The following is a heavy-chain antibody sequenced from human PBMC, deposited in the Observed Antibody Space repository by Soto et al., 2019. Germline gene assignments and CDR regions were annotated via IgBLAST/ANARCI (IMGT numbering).Heavy chain of an antibody. J-gene: IGHJ5*02. CDR1: GGTLSSYA. CDR3: ARVFRPIAANWFDP. D-gene: IGHD6-25*01. V-gene: IGHV1-69*13. CDR2: IIPIFGTA. Sequence: SVKVSCKASGGTLSSYAISWVRQAPGQGLEWMGGIIPIFGTANYAQKFQGRVTITADESTSTAYMELSSLRSEDTAVYYCARVFRPIAANWFDPRGQGTLVTVSS.